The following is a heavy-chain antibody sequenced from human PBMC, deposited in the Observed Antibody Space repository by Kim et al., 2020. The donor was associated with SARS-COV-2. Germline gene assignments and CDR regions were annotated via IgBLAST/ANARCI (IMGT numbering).Heavy chain of an antibody. D-gene: IGHD6-6*01. CDR2: IYPGDSDT. CDR1: GYSFTSYW. J-gene: IGHJ6*02. V-gene: IGHV5-51*01. Sequence: GESLKISCKGSGYSFTSYWIGWVRQMPGKGLEWMGIIYPGDSDTRYSPSFQGQVTISADKSISTAYLQWSSLKASDTAIYYCASADSSSSPDYYYYGMDVWGQGTTVTVSS. CDR3: ASADSSSSPDYYYYGMDV.